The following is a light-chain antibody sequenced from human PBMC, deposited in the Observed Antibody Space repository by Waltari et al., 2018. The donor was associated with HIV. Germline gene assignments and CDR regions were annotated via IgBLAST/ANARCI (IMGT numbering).Light chain of an antibody. CDR2: DVF. V-gene: IGLV2-14*03. CDR3: SSYTTTNTII. J-gene: IGLJ2*01. CDR1: SSDIGAYEY. Sequence: QPALPQHASVSASPGQSIPIYCTGTSSDIGAYEYVSWYRQHPEQAPHLLIYDVFNRPSGVSHRCSGSKSGNTASLTISGLQAEDEAVYSCSSYTTTNTIIFGGGTKLTVL.